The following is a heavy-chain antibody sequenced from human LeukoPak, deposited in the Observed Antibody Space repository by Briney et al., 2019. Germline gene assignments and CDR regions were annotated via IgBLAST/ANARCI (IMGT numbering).Heavy chain of an antibody. D-gene: IGHD6-19*01. V-gene: IGHV4-39*01. CDR3: ASRITVAGNYFDY. CDR1: GGSISSSTYY. J-gene: IGHJ4*02. Sequence: SETLSLTCTVSGGSISSSTYYWGWIRQPPGKGLEWIGNTYYSGSTYYNPSLKSRVTISVDTSKNQFSLKLSSVTAADTAVYYCASRITVAGNYFDYWGQGTLVTVSS. CDR2: TYYSGST.